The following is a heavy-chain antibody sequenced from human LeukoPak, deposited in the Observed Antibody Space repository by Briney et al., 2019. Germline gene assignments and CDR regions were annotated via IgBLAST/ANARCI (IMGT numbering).Heavy chain of an antibody. Sequence: ASETLSLTCTVSGYSISSGYYWGWIRQPPGKGLEWVGSFYHSGSTYYNPSLKSRVTISVDTSKNQFSLKLSSVTAADTAVYYCARGYYDSSGYYSRGEFDYWGQGTLVTVSS. D-gene: IGHD3-22*01. CDR2: FYHSGST. J-gene: IGHJ4*02. V-gene: IGHV4-38-2*02. CDR1: GYSISSGYY. CDR3: ARGYYDSSGYYSRGEFDY.